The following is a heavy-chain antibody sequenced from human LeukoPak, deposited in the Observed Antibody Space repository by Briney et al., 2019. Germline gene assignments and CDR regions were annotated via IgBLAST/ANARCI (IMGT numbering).Heavy chain of an antibody. Sequence: GGSLRLSCAASGFTFSSYWMSWVRQAPGKGLEWVANIKQDGSEKYYVDSVKGRFTISRDNAKNSLYLQMNSLRAEDTAVYYCARVRLPYYYDSSGYYGLNYWGQGTLVTVSS. CDR3: ARVRLPYYYDSSGYYGLNY. V-gene: IGHV3-7*01. CDR2: IKQDGSEK. D-gene: IGHD3-22*01. J-gene: IGHJ4*02. CDR1: GFTFSSYW.